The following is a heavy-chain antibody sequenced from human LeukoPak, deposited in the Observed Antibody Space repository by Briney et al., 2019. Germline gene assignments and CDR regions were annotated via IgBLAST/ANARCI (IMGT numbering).Heavy chain of an antibody. CDR3: ARNNGMDV. CDR1: GFSFNRYS. Sequence: GGSLRLSCAASGFSFNRYSMHWVRQAPGKGLEWVAVIPYDGGNNYYLDSVKGRFTISKDNAKNSLYLQMNSLRAEDTALYHCARNNGMDVRGQGTTVIVSS. V-gene: IGHV3-30-3*01. CDR2: IPYDGGNN. J-gene: IGHJ6*02.